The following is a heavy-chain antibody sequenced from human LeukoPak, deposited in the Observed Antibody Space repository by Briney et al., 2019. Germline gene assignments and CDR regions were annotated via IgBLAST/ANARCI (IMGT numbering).Heavy chain of an antibody. CDR3: AKQGDELRSYYFDY. J-gene: IGHJ4*02. CDR2: IRYDGSNK. Sequence: AGGSLRLSCAASGFTFSSYGMHWVRQAPGKGLEWVAFIRYDGSNKYYADSVKGRFTISRDNSKNTLYLQMNSLRAEDTAVYYCAKQGDELRSYYFDYWGQGTLVTVSS. V-gene: IGHV3-30*02. D-gene: IGHD2-21*02. CDR1: GFTFSSYG.